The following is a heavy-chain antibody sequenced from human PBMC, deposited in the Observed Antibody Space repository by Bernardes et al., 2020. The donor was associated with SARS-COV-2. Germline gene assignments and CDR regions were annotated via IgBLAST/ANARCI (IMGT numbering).Heavy chain of an antibody. CDR2: TSGSGGFT. CDR3: TRLPGNHLVVVAVPTASYSYYMDV. V-gene: IGHV3-23*01. J-gene: IGHJ6*03. Sequence: GGSLRLSRAASGFTFSNHAMAWVRQAPGKGLEWVSGTSGSGGFTYYADSVKGRFTGSRDNSKNTLYLQMDSLRVDDTAIYYCTRLPGNHLVVVAVPTASYSYYMDVWGKGTTVTVSS. CDR1: GFTFSNHA. D-gene: IGHD2-2*01.